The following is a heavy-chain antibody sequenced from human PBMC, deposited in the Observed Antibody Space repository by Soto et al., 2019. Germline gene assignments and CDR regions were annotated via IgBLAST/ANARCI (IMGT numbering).Heavy chain of an antibody. CDR1: GFTFSNYG. CDR2: ISDDGDKR. V-gene: IGHV3-30*18. J-gene: IGHJ4*02. Sequence: SLRLSCVGSGFTFSNYGMHWVRQPPGKGLEGVALISDDGDKRYYADSVRGRLIISRDNSKDTLYLQMNSLGPGDTAVYFCAKARVRIVGANSFDYWGQGTPVTVSS. CDR3: AKARVRIVGANSFDY. D-gene: IGHD1-26*01.